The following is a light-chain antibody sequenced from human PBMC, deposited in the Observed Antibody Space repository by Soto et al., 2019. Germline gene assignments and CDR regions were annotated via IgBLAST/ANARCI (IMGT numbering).Light chain of an antibody. CDR3: QQYNNWPPET. Sequence: EIVLTHSAGTLSLSPVERATLSCRASQCVSNNYLAWYQQKPGQAPRLLIYGASNRATGIPARFSGSGFGTDYTLTISSLEPEDFAVYYCQQYNNWPPETFGQGTKVDIK. CDR2: GAS. CDR1: QCVSNNY. V-gene: IGKV3-20*01. J-gene: IGKJ1*01.